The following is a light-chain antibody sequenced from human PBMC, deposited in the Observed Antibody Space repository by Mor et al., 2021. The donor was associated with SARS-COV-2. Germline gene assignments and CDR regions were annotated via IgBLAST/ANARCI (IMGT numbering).Light chain of an antibody. Sequence: MGDWLAWFQQKPGKAPKLLIYRASSLQSGVPSRFSGSGSGTQFTLTINSLQPDDFATYYCQQYNRTFGQGTKVEVK. J-gene: IGKJ1*01. CDR1: MGDW. CDR2: RAS. V-gene: IGKV1-5*03. CDR3: QQYNRT.